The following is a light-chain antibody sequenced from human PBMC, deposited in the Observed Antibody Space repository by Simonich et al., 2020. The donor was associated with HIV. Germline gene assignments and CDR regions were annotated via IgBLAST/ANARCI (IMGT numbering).Light chain of an antibody. V-gene: IGKV3-15*01. Sequence: EIVMTQSPATLSVSPGERATLSFRAIQSVRNNLAWYQQKPGQAPRLLIYGASTRATGIPARFSGSGSGTEFTLTISSMRSEDFALYYCQQYNKWPPMYTFGQGTRLEIK. J-gene: IGKJ2*01. CDR3: QQYNKWPPMYT. CDR2: GAS. CDR1: QSVRNN.